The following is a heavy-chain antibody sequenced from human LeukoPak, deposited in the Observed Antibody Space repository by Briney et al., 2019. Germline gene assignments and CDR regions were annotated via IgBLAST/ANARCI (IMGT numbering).Heavy chain of an antibody. CDR1: GFTVSSNY. J-gene: IGHJ4*02. CDR3: AKDRDSSSWYKGTLSL. V-gene: IGHV3-53*05. CDR2: IYSGGST. Sequence: PGGSLRLSCAASGFTVSSNYMSWVRQAPGKGLEWVSVIYSGGSTYYADSVKGRFTISRDNAKNSLYLQMNSLRAEDTALYYCAKDRDSSSWYKGTLSLWGQGTLVTVSS. D-gene: IGHD6-13*01.